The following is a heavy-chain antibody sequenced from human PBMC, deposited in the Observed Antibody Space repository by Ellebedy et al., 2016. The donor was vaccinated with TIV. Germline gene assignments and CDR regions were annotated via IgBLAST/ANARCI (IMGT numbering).Heavy chain of an antibody. CDR1: GFTFSNAW. Sequence: GESLKISXAASGFTFSNAWMSWVRQAPGKGLEWVGRIKSKTDGGTTDYAAPVKGRFTISRDDSKNTLYLQMNSLKTEDTAVYYCTTDFAYCSSTSCLNWFDPWGQGTLVTVSS. CDR3: TTDFAYCSSTSCLNWFDP. CDR2: IKSKTDGGTT. J-gene: IGHJ5*02. V-gene: IGHV3-15*01. D-gene: IGHD2-2*01.